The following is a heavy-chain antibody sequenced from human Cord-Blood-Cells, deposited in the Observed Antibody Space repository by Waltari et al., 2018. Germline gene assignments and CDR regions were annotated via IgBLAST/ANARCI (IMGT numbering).Heavy chain of an antibody. CDR2: INAGNGNT. CDR3: ARAEIGGYWYFDL. V-gene: IGHV1-3*01. Sequence: QVQLVQSGAEVKKPGASVKVSCKASGYTSTSYAMHWVRQAPGQRLEGMGWINAGNGNTKYAQKFQGRVTITRDTSASTAYMELSSLRSEDTALYYCARAEIGGYWYFDLWGRGTLVTVSS. J-gene: IGHJ2*01. D-gene: IGHD3-16*01. CDR1: GYTSTSYA.